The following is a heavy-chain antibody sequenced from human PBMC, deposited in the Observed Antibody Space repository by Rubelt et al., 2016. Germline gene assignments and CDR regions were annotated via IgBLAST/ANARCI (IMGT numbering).Heavy chain of an antibody. J-gene: IGHJ4*02. D-gene: IGHD3-16*01. Sequence: WVANINQDGSEKYYVDSVKGRFTISRANAKNSLYLQMNSLRDEDTAVYYCARGVRVLGAADVSLDCWGQGTLVTVSS. CDR2: INQDGSEK. CDR3: ARGVRVLGAADVSLDC. V-gene: IGHV3-7*01.